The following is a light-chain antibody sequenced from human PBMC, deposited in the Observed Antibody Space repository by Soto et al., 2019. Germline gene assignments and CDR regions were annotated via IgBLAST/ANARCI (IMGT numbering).Light chain of an antibody. CDR1: QSINSW. J-gene: IGKJ1*01. Sequence: DIQMTQSPSTLSASVGDRVTITCRASQSINSWLAWYQQKPGKAPQVLIYKASSLQSGAPSRFSGSGSGTEFTLTISSLQPDDSATYYCEQYYAYPVTFGHGTKVEIK. V-gene: IGKV1-5*03. CDR2: KAS. CDR3: EQYYAYPVT.